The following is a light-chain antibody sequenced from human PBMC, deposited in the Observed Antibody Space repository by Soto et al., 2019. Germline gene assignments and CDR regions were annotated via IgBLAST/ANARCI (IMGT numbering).Light chain of an antibody. J-gene: IGKJ1*01. CDR1: QDISRW. CDR3: QQYNSYSWT. Sequence: DIQMTQSPTTLPASAGDRVTITCRASQDISRWLAWYQQKPGKAPVLLIYDASTLQGGVPSRFSGTGSGTEFALTISGLQPDDFATYYCQQYNSYSWTFGQGTKVDIK. V-gene: IGKV1-5*01. CDR2: DAS.